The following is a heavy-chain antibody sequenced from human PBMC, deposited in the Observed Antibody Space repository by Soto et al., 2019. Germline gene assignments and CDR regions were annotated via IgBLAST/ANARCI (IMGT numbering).Heavy chain of an antibody. Sequence: GGSLRLSCAASGFTFSSYAMSWVRQAPGKGLEWVSAISGSGGSTYYADSVKGRFTISRDNSKNTLYLQMNSLRAEDTAVYYCAKDALRDFLSGYSVSMDVWGKGTTVTVSS. CDR1: GFTFSSYA. J-gene: IGHJ6*03. CDR2: ISGSGGST. D-gene: IGHD3-3*01. CDR3: AKDALRDFLSGYSVSMDV. V-gene: IGHV3-23*01.